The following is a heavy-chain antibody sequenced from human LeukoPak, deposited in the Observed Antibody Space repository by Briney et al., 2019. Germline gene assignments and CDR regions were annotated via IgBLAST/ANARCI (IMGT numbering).Heavy chain of an antibody. D-gene: IGHD6-19*01. J-gene: IGHJ4*02. CDR1: GDSVSSNSAA. CDR3: ARRSSGQTALDY. Sequence: SQTLSLTCAISGDSVSSNSAAWNWIRQSPSRGLEWLGRTYYRSKWYNEYAVSVKSRITINPDTSKNQFSLKLSSVTAADTAVYYCARRSSGQTALDYWGQGTLVTVSS. CDR2: TYYRSKWYN. V-gene: IGHV6-1*01.